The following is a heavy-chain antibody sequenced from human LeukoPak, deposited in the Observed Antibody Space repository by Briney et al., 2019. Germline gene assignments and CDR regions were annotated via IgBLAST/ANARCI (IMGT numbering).Heavy chain of an antibody. Sequence: GGSLRLSCAASGFTFSSYAMSWVRQAPGKGLEWVSAISGSGGSTYYADSVKGRFTISRDNSENTLYLQMNSLRAEDTAVYYCAKVLRYFDWLLYNAFDIWGQGTMVTVSS. D-gene: IGHD3-9*01. V-gene: IGHV3-23*01. CDR3: AKVLRYFDWLLYNAFDI. CDR2: ISGSGGST. CDR1: GFTFSSYA. J-gene: IGHJ3*02.